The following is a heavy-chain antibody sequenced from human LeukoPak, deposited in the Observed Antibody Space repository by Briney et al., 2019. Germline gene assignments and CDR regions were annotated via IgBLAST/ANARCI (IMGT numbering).Heavy chain of an antibody. D-gene: IGHD1-14*01. Sequence: GGSLRLSCAASGFTFSNYWMSWVRQAPGKGLEWVAHISQDGGEKYYADSVKGRFTISRDNTKNSLFLHAHSLRAEDTAVYYCARDSYRALEYWGQGALVTVSS. CDR1: GFTFSNYW. CDR3: ARDSYRALEY. J-gene: IGHJ4*02. CDR2: ISQDGGEK. V-gene: IGHV3-7*01.